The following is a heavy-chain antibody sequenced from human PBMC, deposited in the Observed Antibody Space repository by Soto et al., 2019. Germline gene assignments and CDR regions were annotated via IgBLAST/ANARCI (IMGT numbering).Heavy chain of an antibody. CDR2: VKDGGHT. CDR1: GGSLSGYY. J-gene: IGHJ4*02. Sequence: QVQLQQWGAGLLKPSETLSLNCAVTGGSLSGYYWSWIRQAPGKGLEWIGEVKDGGHTNYSPSLRGXXTXSXXTAHNQFSLRLSAVTAADTGVYYCARGQEGVVATHWDQGSLVTVSS. D-gene: IGHD5-12*01. V-gene: IGHV4-34*01. CDR3: ARGQEGVVATH.